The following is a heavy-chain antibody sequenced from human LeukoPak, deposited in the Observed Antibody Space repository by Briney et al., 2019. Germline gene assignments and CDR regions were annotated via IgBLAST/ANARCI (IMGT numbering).Heavy chain of an antibody. V-gene: IGHV1-58*02. Sequence: GTSVKVSCKASGFSFSSSSMQWVRQARGQRLEWIGWLAVGSGNTNYAQKFQGRVIITRDMSTSTAYMELSSLRSEDTAVYYCARALLWFGEPSHIDYWGQGTLVTASS. CDR1: GFSFSSSS. J-gene: IGHJ4*02. D-gene: IGHD3-10*01. CDR3: ARALLWFGEPSHIDY. CDR2: LAVGSGNT.